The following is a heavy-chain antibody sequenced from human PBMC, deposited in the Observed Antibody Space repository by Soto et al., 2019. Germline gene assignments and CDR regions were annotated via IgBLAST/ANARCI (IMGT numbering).Heavy chain of an antibody. V-gene: IGHV2-26*01. CDR2: IFSNDEK. CDR1: GFSLSNARMG. CDR3: ARTLGYCSGGSCYGLFDY. J-gene: IGHJ4*02. D-gene: IGHD2-15*01. Sequence: SGPTLVNPTETLTLTCTVSGFSLSNARMGVSWIRQPPGKALEWLAHIFSNDEKSYSTSLKSRLTISKDTSKSQVVLTMTNMDPVDTATYYCARTLGYCSGGSCYGLFDYWGQGTLVTVSS.